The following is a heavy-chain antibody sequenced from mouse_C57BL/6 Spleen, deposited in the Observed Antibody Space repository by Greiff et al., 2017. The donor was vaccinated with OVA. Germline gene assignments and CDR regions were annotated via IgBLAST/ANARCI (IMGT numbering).Heavy chain of an antibody. V-gene: IGHV1-69*01. Sequence: QVQLKQPGAELVMPGASVKLSCKASGYTFTSYWMHWVKQRPGQGLEWIGEIDPSDSYTNYNQKFKGKSTLTVDKSSSTAYMQLSSLTSEDSAVYYCARGALLTGFDYWGQGTTLTVSS. J-gene: IGHJ2*01. CDR1: GYTFTSYW. D-gene: IGHD4-1*01. CDR2: IDPSDSYT. CDR3: ARGALLTGFDY.